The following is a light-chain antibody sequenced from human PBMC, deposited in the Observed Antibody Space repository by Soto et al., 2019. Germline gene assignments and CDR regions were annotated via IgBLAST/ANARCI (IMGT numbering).Light chain of an antibody. Sequence: IRMTQSPSSFSASTGDRVTITCRASQSISSWLAWYQQKPGKAPKLLIYDASSLESGVPSRFSGSGSGTEFTLTISSLQPDDFATYYCQQYNSYSTFGQGTRLEI. CDR3: QQYNSYST. J-gene: IGKJ5*01. CDR2: DAS. V-gene: IGKV1-5*01. CDR1: QSISSW.